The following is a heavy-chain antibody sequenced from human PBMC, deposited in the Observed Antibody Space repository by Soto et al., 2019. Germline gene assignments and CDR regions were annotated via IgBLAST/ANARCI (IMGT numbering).Heavy chain of an antibody. CDR1: GFTFSSYG. J-gene: IGHJ4*02. Sequence: SGGSLRLSCAASGFTFSSYGMHWVRQAPGKGLEWVAVISYDGSNKYYADSVKGRFTISRDNSKNTLYLQMNSLRAEDTAVYYCAKEAVADPWLTHTDYWGQGTLVTVSS. D-gene: IGHD6-19*01. CDR2: ISYDGSNK. V-gene: IGHV3-30*18. CDR3: AKEAVADPWLTHTDY.